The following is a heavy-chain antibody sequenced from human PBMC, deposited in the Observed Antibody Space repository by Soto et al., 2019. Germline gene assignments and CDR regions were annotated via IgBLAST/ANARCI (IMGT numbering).Heavy chain of an antibody. CDR3: ARGLTFAAAGIDY. CDR1: GYTFTSYD. CDR2: MNPNSGNT. D-gene: IGHD6-13*01. V-gene: IGHV1-8*01. Sequence: ASVKVSCNASGYTFTSYDINWVRQATGQGLEWMGWMNPNSGNTGYAQKLQGRVTMTRNTSISTAYMELSSLRSEDTAVYYCARGLTFAAAGIDYWGQGTLVTVSS. J-gene: IGHJ4*02.